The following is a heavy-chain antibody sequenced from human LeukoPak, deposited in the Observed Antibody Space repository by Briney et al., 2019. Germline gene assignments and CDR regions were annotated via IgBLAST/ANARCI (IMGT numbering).Heavy chain of an antibody. CDR1: GGSISSYY. CDR3: ARERPAYWYFDL. J-gene: IGHJ2*01. Sequence: SSETLSLTCTVSGGSISSYYWSWIRQPAGKGLEWIGRVYTSGSTNYNPSLKSRVTMSVGTSKNQFSLKLSSVTAADTAVYYCARERPAYWYFDLWGRGTLVTVSS. CDR2: VYTSGST. V-gene: IGHV4-4*07.